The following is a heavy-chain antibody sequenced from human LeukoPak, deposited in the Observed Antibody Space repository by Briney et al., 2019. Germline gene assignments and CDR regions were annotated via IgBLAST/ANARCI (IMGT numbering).Heavy chain of an antibody. J-gene: IGHJ4*02. CDR2: IYPRDGST. Sequence: ASVKVSCKASGYTFTNNYLHWVRRAPGQGLEWMGMIYPRDGSTSYVQNFQGRVTVTRDTSTTTVHMELRGLRSEDTAVYYCARDQEGFDYWGQGTVVTVSS. CDR1: GYTFTNNY. V-gene: IGHV1-46*01. CDR3: ARDQEGFDY.